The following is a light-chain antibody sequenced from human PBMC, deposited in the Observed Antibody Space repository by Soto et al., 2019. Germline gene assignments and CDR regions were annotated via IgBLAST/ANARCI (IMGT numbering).Light chain of an antibody. J-gene: IGKJ1*01. CDR2: GAS. V-gene: IGKV3D-20*02. Sequence: EIVLTQSPGTLSLSPGERATLSCRASQSVSSSYLAWYQQKPGQAPRLLIYGASSRATGIPDRFSGSGSGTDFTLTISRLEPEDFGLYYCQERLNWPPGFGQGTKVDIK. CDR1: QSVSSSY. CDR3: QERLNWPPG.